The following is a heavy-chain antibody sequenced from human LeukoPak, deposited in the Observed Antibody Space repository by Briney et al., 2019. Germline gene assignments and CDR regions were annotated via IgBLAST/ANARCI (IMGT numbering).Heavy chain of an antibody. D-gene: IGHD1-26*01. CDR2: ISAYNGDT. J-gene: IGHJ4*02. V-gene: IGHV1-18*01. CDR1: GYTFTTYA. Sequence: ASVKVSFKASGYTFTTYAISWVRQAPGQGLEWMGWISAYNGDTNYPQKLQGRVTMTTDTSTSTAYMELRSLRSDDTAVYYCARDGTGGATAGFDSWGQGTLVTVSS. CDR3: ARDGTGGATAGFDS.